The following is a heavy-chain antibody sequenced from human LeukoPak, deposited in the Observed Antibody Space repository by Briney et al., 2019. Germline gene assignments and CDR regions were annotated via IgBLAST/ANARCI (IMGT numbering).Heavy chain of an antibody. V-gene: IGHV3-21*01. D-gene: IGHD3-16*01. CDR1: GFTFSSYS. J-gene: IGHJ4*02. CDR3: ARASFGDY. Sequence: GGSLRLSCAASGFTFSSYSMNWVRQVPGKGLEWVSSISSSSSYIYYADSVKGRFNISRDNAKNSLYLQMNRLRAEDTAVYYCARASFGDYWGQGTLVTVSS. CDR2: ISSSSSYI.